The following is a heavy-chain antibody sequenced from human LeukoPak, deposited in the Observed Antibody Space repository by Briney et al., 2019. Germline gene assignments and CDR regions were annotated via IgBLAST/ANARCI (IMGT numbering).Heavy chain of an antibody. CDR2: ISSSSSCI. CDR1: GFTFSSYS. V-gene: IGHV3-21*01. CDR3: ARDGATVGHGMDV. J-gene: IGHJ6*02. Sequence: PGGSLRLSCAASGFTFSSYSMNWVRQAPGKGLEWVSSISSSSSCIYYADSVKGRFTISRDNAKNSLYLQMNSLRAEDTAVYYCARDGATVGHGMDVWGQGTTVTVSS. D-gene: IGHD4-23*01.